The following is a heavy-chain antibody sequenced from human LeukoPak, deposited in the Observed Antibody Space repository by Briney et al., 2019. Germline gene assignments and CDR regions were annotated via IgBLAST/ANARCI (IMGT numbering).Heavy chain of an antibody. D-gene: IGHD3-3*01. CDR3: ARVSISLFGVVTAHFDS. J-gene: IGHJ4*02. CDR1: GGSFSGSH. Sequence: SETLSLTCGVSGGSFSGSHWGWIRQPPGKGLEWIGEINLSGSTNYNSSLTSRVTISLDTSKNQFSLNLRSVTTADTAVYYCARVSISLFGVVTAHFDSWGQGTLVAVSS. V-gene: IGHV4-34*01. CDR2: INLSGST.